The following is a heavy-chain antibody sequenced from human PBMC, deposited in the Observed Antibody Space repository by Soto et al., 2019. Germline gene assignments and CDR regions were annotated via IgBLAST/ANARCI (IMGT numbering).Heavy chain of an antibody. D-gene: IGHD1-1*01. V-gene: IGHV3-74*01. CDR3: ARDNWNSY. Sequence: GGSLRFSCAASGFTFSSYWMHWVRQAPGKGLVWVSRVKSDGSSTSYADSVKGRFTISRDNAKNTLYLQMNSLRAEDTAVYYCARDNWNSYWGQGTLVTVSS. J-gene: IGHJ4*02. CDR2: VKSDGSST. CDR1: GFTFSSYW.